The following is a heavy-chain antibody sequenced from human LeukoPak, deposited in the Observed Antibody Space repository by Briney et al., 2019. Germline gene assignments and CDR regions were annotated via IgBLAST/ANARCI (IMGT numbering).Heavy chain of an antibody. CDR2: IYHSGST. CDR3: ARGTITMMDYGMDV. CDR1: GYSISSGYY. D-gene: IGHD3-22*01. V-gene: IGHV4-38-2*02. J-gene: IGHJ6*02. Sequence: SETLSLTCTVSGYSISSGYYWGWIRQPPGKGLEWIGSIYHSGSTYYNPSLKSRVTISVDTSKNQFSLKLSSVTAADTAVYYCARGTITMMDYGMDVWGQGTTVTVSS.